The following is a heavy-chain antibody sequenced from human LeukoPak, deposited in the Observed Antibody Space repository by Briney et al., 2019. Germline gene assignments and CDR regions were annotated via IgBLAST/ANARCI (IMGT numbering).Heavy chain of an antibody. D-gene: IGHD6-6*01. J-gene: IGHJ6*03. CDR2: MNPNSGNT. Sequence: ASVKVSCKASGYTFTSYDINWVRQATGQGLEWMGWMNPNSGNTGYAQRFQGRVTITRNTSISTAYMELSSLRSEDTAVYYCARGRSSSFQVDYYYYYYMDVWGKGTTVTVSS. CDR3: ARGRSSSFQVDYYYYYYMDV. V-gene: IGHV1-8*03. CDR1: GYTFTSYD.